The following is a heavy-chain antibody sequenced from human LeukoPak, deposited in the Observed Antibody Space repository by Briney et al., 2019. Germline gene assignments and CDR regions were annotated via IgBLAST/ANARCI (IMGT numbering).Heavy chain of an antibody. J-gene: IGHJ4*02. Sequence: PSETLSLTCTVSGGSISSSSYYWGWIRQPPGKGLEWIGSIYYSGSTYYNPSLKSRVTISVDTSKNQFSLQLSTVTAADTAVYYCARPVVRGVIITGFDYWGQGTLVTVSS. CDR3: ARPVVRGVIITGFDY. D-gene: IGHD3-10*01. CDR2: IYYSGST. V-gene: IGHV4-39*01. CDR1: GGSISSSSYY.